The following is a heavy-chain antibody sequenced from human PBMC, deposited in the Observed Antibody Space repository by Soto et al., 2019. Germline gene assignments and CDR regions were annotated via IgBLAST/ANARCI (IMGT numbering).Heavy chain of an antibody. CDR1: GGSVSSGSYY. CDR2: IYYTGST. CDR3: ARVCGYRPGEDENWLDS. J-gene: IGHJ5*01. V-gene: IGHV4-61*01. Sequence: SETLSLTCTVSGGSVSSGSYYWSWIRQPPGKGLEWIGYIYYTGSTNCNPSLKSRVTMSIDTSKNQFSLSLNSVTAADTAVYHCARVCGYRPGEDENWLDSWGQGNLVTVSS. D-gene: IGHD5-18*01.